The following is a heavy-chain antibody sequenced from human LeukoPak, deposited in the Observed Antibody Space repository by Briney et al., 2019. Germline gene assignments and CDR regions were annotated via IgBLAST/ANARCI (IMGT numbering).Heavy chain of an antibody. V-gene: IGHV4-38-2*01. Sequence: GSLRLSCAASGFTFSDYYMSWIRQAPGKGLEWIGSIYYSGSTYYNPSLKSRVTISVDTSKNQFSVKLSSVTAADTAVYYCARVGCSGGSCYRSRGAFDIWGQGTMVTVSS. D-gene: IGHD2-15*01. CDR2: IYYSGST. CDR3: ARVGCSGGSCYRSRGAFDI. CDR1: GFTFSDYY. J-gene: IGHJ3*02.